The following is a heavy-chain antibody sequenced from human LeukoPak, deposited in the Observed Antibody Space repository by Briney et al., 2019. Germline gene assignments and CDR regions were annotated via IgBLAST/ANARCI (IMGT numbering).Heavy chain of an antibody. Sequence: GASVKVSCKASGYTFTSYYMHWVRQAPGQGLEWMGIINPSGGSTSYAQKFQGRVTMTRDTSTSTVYMELSSLRSEDTAVYYCARDRGYGDYVGVIDCWGQGTLVTVSS. J-gene: IGHJ4*02. CDR3: ARDRGYGDYVGVIDC. CDR1: GYTFTSYY. D-gene: IGHD4-17*01. V-gene: IGHV1-46*01. CDR2: INPSGGST.